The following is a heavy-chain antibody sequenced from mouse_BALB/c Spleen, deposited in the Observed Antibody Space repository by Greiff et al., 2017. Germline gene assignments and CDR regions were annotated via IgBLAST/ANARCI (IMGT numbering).Heavy chain of an antibody. CDR1: GYSITSGYY. J-gene: IGHJ2*01. CDR2: ISYDGSN. V-gene: IGHV3-6*02. CDR3: ARGAYGFDY. Sequence: DVHLVESGPGLVKPSQSLSLTCSVTGYSITSGYYWNWIRQFPGNKLEWMGYISYDGSNNYNPSLKNRISITRDTSKNQFFLKLNSVTTEDTATYYCARGAYGFDYWGQGTTLTVSS. D-gene: IGHD2-10*02.